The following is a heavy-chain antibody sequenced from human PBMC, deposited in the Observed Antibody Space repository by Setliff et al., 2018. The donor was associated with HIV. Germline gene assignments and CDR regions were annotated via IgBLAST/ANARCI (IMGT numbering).Heavy chain of an antibody. CDR3: AAQGVL. CDR2: ISSSGTTT. J-gene: IGHJ4*02. V-gene: IGHV3-48*03. CDR1: GFTFSSYE. Sequence: GGSLRLSCAASGFTFSSYEFNWVRQAPGKGLEWLSYISSSGTTTYYADSVKGRFTISRDNAKNSVLLQMNSLRVEDTAVYFCAAQGVLWGQGTQVTVSS.